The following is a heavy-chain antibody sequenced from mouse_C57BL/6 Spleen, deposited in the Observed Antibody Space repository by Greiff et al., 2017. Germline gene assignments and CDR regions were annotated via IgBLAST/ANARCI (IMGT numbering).Heavy chain of an antibody. CDR3: ARSLYGYDDFYAMDY. CDR2: INPGNGGT. CDR1: GYTFTSYW. J-gene: IGHJ4*01. V-gene: IGHV1-53*01. Sequence: QVQLQQPGTELVKPGASVKLSCKASGYTFTSYWMHWVKQRPGQGLEWIGNINPGNGGTNYNEKFKSKATLTVDKSSSTAYMQLSSLTSEDSAVYYCARSLYGYDDFYAMDYWGQGTSVTVSA. D-gene: IGHD2-2*01.